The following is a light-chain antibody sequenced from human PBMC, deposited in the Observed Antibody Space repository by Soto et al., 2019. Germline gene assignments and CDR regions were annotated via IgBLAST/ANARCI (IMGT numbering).Light chain of an antibody. CDR3: QQYCSSPTT. Sequence: EIVLTQSPGTLSLSPGERATLSCRASQSVSSSYLAWYQQKPGQAPRLLIYGPSSRATRIPDRFSGSGSGTDFTLTISRLEPEDFAVYYCQQYCSSPTTFGGGTKVEIK. J-gene: IGKJ4*01. CDR1: QSVSSSY. CDR2: GPS. V-gene: IGKV3-20*01.